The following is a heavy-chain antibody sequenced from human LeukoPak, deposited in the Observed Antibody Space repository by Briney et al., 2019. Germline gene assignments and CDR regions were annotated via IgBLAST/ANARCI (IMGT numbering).Heavy chain of an antibody. CDR2: IYYSGST. V-gene: IGHV4-39*01. CDR1: GGSISSSSYY. Sequence: KPSETLSLTCTVSGGSISSSSYYWGWIRQPPGKGLEWIGSIYYSGSTYYNPSLKSRVTISVDTSKNQFSLKLSSVTAADTAVYYCASRWGTYYDFWSGYYYFDYWGQGTLVTVSS. CDR3: ASRWGTYYDFWSGYYYFDY. D-gene: IGHD3-3*01. J-gene: IGHJ4*02.